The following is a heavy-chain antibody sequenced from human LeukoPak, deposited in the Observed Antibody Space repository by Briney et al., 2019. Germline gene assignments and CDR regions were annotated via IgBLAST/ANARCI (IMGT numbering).Heavy chain of an antibody. Sequence: SETLSLTCTVSGGSISNYYWSWIRQSPGRGLEWIGYIYYSGSTNYNPPLKSRVTISVDTSKNQFSLKLSSVTAADTAVYYCARGLGGGIVVVPAATPRGAYYFDYWGQGTLVTVSS. CDR3: ARGLGGGIVVVPAATPRGAYYFDY. D-gene: IGHD2-2*01. CDR1: GGSISNYY. CDR2: IYYSGST. J-gene: IGHJ4*02. V-gene: IGHV4-59*12.